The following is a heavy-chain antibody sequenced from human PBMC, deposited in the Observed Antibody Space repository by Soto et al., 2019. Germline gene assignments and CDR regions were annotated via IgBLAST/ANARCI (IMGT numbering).Heavy chain of an antibody. V-gene: IGHV1-69*06. CDR3: AINFVADYSNPLYEYGNFDY. CDR2: IIPIFGTA. J-gene: IGHJ4*02. D-gene: IGHD4-4*01. CDR1: GGTFSSYA. Sequence: QVQLVQSGAEVKKPGSSVKVSCKASGGTFSSYAISWVRQAPGQGLEWMGGIIPIFGTANYAQKLQGRVTITADKTTSAAYMELSSLSAEDTAMYYCAINFVADYSNPLYEYGNFDYWGQATLVTVSS.